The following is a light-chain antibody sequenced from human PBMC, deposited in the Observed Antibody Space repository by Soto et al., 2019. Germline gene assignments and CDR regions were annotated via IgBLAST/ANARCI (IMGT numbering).Light chain of an antibody. V-gene: IGKV3-11*01. CDR1: QSVSSY. CDR2: DAS. J-gene: IGKJ4*02. CDR3: DQRSNWTLR. Sequence: LIQSAATLFLYPKKIDTRSWRASQSVSSYLAWYQQKPGQAPRLLIYDASNRATGIPARFSVSGSGTDFNLAMSCLQYEDFAVYYCDQRSNWTLRLGGGTKVDIK.